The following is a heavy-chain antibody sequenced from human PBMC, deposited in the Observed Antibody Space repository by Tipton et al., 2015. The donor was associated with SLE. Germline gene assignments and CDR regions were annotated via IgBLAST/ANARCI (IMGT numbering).Heavy chain of an antibody. V-gene: IGHV4-34*01. CDR3: ARVTRSGGYTKPA. J-gene: IGHJ5*02. CDR1: GGSFSGYY. CDR2: INHSGST. Sequence: TLSLTCTVSGGSFSGYYWSWIRQPPGKGLEWIGEINHSGSTNYNPSLKSRVTISVDTSKNQFSLKLSSVTAADTAVYYCARVTRSGGYTKPAWGQGTLVTVSS. D-gene: IGHD1-26*01.